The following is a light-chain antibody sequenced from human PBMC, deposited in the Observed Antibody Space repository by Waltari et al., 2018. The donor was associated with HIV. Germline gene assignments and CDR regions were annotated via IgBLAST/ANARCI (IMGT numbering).Light chain of an antibody. J-gene: IGKJ3*01. CDR1: QTISTY. CDR3: QQSYSGLT. Sequence: DIQMTQSPSSLSASLGDRVIITCRSSQTISTYVNWYKQKPGRAPNLLIYAASTLHDGVASSCSGSWSGTKFNLTNNSLQVEDFAVYYCQQSYSGLTFGPGTKVDV. CDR2: AAS. V-gene: IGKV1-39*01.